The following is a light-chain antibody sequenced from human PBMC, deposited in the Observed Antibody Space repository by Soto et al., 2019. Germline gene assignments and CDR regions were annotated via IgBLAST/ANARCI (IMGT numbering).Light chain of an antibody. CDR1: NYNIGTNY. Sequence: QSVLTQPPSASGTPGQRVIISCSGSNYNIGTNYVYWYQQLPGTAPKLLIYKNNQRPSGVPDRFSGSKSGTSASLAISELRSDDEADYYCAAWDGSLSAVVFGGGTKLTVL. CDR3: AAWDGSLSAVV. J-gene: IGLJ2*01. CDR2: KNN. V-gene: IGLV1-47*01.